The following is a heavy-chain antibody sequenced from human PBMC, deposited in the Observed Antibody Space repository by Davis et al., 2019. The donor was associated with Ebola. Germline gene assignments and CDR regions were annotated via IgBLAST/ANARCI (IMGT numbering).Heavy chain of an antibody. V-gene: IGHV3-NL1*01. Sequence: GESLKISCAASGFTFSSYGMHWVRQAPGKGLEWVAVIYSGSSTEYIDSVKGRFTISRDNSKNTLYLQMNSLSVEDTAAYYCVGATQWLAYDYWGQGTLVTVSS. CDR1: GFTFSSYG. CDR2: IYSGSST. CDR3: VGATQWLAYDY. D-gene: IGHD6-19*01. J-gene: IGHJ4*02.